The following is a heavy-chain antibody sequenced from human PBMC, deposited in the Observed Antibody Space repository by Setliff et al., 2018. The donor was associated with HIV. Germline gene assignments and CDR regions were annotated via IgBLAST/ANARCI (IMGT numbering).Heavy chain of an antibody. Sequence: SETLSLTCTVSGGSIRSGSYYWTWIRQPAGKGPEWIGHIYTNGYTNYNPSLKSRVAISVDTSRDQFSLQLTSVTAADTAVYYCARAPPGIQNDAFDVWGQGTMVTVSS. CDR3: ARAPPGIQNDAFDV. CDR2: IYTNGYT. J-gene: IGHJ3*01. CDR1: GGSIRSGSYY. V-gene: IGHV4-61*09.